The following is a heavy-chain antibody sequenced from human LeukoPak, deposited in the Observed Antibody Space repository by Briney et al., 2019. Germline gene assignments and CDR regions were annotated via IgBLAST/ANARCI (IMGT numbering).Heavy chain of an antibody. D-gene: IGHD6-19*01. Sequence: ASVKVSCKASGYTFTSYGISWVRQAPGQGLEWMGWISAYNGNTNYAQKLQGRVTMTTDTSTSTAYMELRSLRSDDTAVYYCAREGSSYSSGWTNYYYYYMDVWGKGTTVTVSS. CDR2: ISAYNGNT. CDR1: GYTFTSYG. CDR3: AREGSSYSSGWTNYYYYYMDV. J-gene: IGHJ6*03. V-gene: IGHV1-18*01.